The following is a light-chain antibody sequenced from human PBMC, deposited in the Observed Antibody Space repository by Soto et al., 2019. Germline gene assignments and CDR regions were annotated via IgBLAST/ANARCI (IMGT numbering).Light chain of an antibody. CDR2: DVS. Sequence: QSVLTQPASVSGSPGQSITISCTGSSSEVGGYDYVSWYQHHPGKAPKLMIHDVSNRPSGVSNRFSGSKSGNTASLTISGLQAEDEADYYCSSYTSSSTPYVFGTGTKVTVL. J-gene: IGLJ1*01. V-gene: IGLV2-14*03. CDR3: SSYTSSSTPYV. CDR1: SSEVGGYDY.